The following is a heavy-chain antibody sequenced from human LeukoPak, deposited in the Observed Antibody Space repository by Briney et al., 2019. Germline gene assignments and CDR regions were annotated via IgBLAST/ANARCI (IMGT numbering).Heavy chain of an antibody. CDR1: GFTFGSYD. V-gene: IGHV3-30*03. CDR3: ARVWESYSFDY. D-gene: IGHD1-26*01. Sequence: GRSLRLSCAASGFTFGSYDMHWVRQAPGKGLEWVAFISYDGNDKGYVDSGKGRFTVSRDNSKNTLYLQMNSLRVEDAAVYYCARVWESYSFDYWGQGTLVTVSS. J-gene: IGHJ4*02. CDR2: ISYDGNDK.